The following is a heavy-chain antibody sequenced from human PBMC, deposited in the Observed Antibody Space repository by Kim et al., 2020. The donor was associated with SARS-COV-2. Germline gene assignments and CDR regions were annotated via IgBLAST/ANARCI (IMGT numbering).Heavy chain of an antibody. Sequence: SETLSLTCTVSGYSISSGYYWGWIRQPPGKVLEWIGSIYHSGSTYYNPSLKSRVTISVDTSKNQFSLKLSSVTAADTAVYYCASRIAAVDYWGQGTLVTV. D-gene: IGHD6-13*01. V-gene: IGHV4-38-2*02. CDR3: ASRIAAVDY. CDR1: GYSISSGYY. J-gene: IGHJ4*02. CDR2: IYHSGST.